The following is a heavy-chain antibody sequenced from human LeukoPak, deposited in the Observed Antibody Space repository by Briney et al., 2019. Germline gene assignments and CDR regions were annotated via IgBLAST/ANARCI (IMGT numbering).Heavy chain of an antibody. V-gene: IGHV4-59*08. CDR3: ARSVPPEDV. D-gene: IGHD3-10*02. Sequence: SETLSLTCTVSGGSISSYYWSWIRQPPGKGLEWVGYIYYSGSTNYNPSLKSRVTISVDTSKNQFSLKLNSVTAADTAVYYCARSVPPEDVWGQGTTVIVSS. J-gene: IGHJ6*02. CDR1: GGSISSYY. CDR2: IYYSGST.